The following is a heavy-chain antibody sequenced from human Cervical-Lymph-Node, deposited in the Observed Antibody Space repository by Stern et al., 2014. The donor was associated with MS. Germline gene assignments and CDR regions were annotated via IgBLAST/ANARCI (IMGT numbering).Heavy chain of an antibody. CDR1: GFTFSSYG. D-gene: IGHD6-6*01. CDR3: AKSSSPSHYYYYGMDV. V-gene: IGHV3-30*18. J-gene: IGHJ6*02. CDR2: ISYDGSNK. Sequence: VQLVESGGGVVQPGRSLRLSCAASGFTFSSYGMHWVRQAQGKGLEWVAVISYDGSNKYYADSVKGRFTISRDNSKNTLYLQMNSLRAEDTAVYYCAKSSSPSHYYYYGMDVWGQGTTVTVSS.